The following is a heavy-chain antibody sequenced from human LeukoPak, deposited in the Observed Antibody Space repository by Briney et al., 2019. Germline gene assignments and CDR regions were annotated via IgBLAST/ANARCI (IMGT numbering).Heavy chain of an antibody. Sequence: ASVKVSCKASGYTFTSYGISWVRQAPGQGREWMGWISAYNGNTNYAQKLQGRVTMTTDTSTSTAYMELRSLRSDDTAVYYCARGTGLRYFDWLLRDWYFDLWGRGTLVTVSS. J-gene: IGHJ2*01. CDR3: ARGTGLRYFDWLLRDWYFDL. CDR1: GYTFTSYG. V-gene: IGHV1-18*04. D-gene: IGHD3-9*01. CDR2: ISAYNGNT.